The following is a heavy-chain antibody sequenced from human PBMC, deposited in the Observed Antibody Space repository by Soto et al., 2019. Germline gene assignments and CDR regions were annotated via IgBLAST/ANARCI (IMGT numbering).Heavy chain of an antibody. V-gene: IGHV3-30*03. J-gene: IGHJ6*02. D-gene: IGHD1-20*01. Sequence: GGSLRLSCVASGFTFSNYGMHWVRQAPGKGLEWVAVISYDGSNKYYADSVKGRFTISRDNSKNTLYLQMTSLKTEDTAVYYCTTALHFNGNEYLYGVDVWGQGTTVTVSS. CDR2: ISYDGSNK. CDR3: TTALHFNGNEYLYGVDV. CDR1: GFTFSNYG.